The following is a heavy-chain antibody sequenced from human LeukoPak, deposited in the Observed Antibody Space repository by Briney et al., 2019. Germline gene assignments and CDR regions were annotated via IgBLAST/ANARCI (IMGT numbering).Heavy chain of an antibody. D-gene: IGHD5-12*01. CDR2: ISYGGKA. CDR3: ARAPVATPSEFDY. Sequence: SETLSLTCAVSGDSISSGGYWWSWIRQHPGKGPEWIGYISYGGKADYNPSLKSRVAISADAPKNQFSLKLSSTTAADTAVYYCARAPVATPSEFDYWGQGTLVTVSS. J-gene: IGHJ4*02. CDR1: GDSISSGGYW. V-gene: IGHV4-31*11.